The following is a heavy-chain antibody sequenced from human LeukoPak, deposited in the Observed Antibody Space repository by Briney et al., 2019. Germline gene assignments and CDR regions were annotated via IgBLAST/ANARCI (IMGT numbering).Heavy chain of an antibody. CDR3: ARVTTVTTSFHFDY. V-gene: IGHV4-30-4*01. J-gene: IGHJ4*02. D-gene: IGHD4-17*01. CDR1: GGSISSGGYY. CDR2: IYYSGNT. Sequence: SETLSLTCTVSGGSISSGGYYWSWIRQPPGEGLEWIGYIYYSGNTYYHPSLKSRVTISLDTSKNQFSLKLSSVTAADTAVYYCARVTTVTTSFHFDYWGQGTLVTVSS.